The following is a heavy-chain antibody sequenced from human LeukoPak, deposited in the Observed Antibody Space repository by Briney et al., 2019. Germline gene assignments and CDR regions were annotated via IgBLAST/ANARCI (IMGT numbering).Heavy chain of an antibody. CDR3: ARGEDYYDSSGYYDFDY. J-gene: IGHJ4*02. CDR2: INPNSGGT. CDR1: GYTFTGYY. Sequence: ASVKVSCKASGYTFTGYYMHWVRQAPGQGLEWMGWINPNSGGTNYAQKFQDRVTMTRDTSISAAYMELSRLRSDGTAVYCGARGEDYYDSSGYYDFDYWGQGTLVTVSS. V-gene: IGHV1-2*02. D-gene: IGHD3-22*01.